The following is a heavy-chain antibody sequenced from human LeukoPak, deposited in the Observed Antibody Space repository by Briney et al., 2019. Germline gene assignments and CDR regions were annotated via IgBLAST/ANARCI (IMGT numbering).Heavy chain of an antibody. Sequence: PGGSLRLSCAASGFTFSSYEMNWVRQAPGKGLEWVSYISSSGSTIYYADSVKGRFTISRDNAKNSLYLQMNSLRAEDTAVYYCARGELLWFGELPDYWGQGTLVTVSS. D-gene: IGHD3-10*01. CDR2: ISSSGSTI. V-gene: IGHV3-48*03. CDR1: GFTFSSYE. CDR3: ARGELLWFGELPDY. J-gene: IGHJ4*02.